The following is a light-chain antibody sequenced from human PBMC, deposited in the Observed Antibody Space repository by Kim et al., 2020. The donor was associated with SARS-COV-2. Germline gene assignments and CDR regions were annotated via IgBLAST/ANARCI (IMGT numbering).Light chain of an antibody. CDR2: GAS. Sequence: TPGERVTLSCRASQSVGSNLAWYQQSPGQAPRLLIYGASNRATGIPARFSGSGSGTDFTLTISGLQSEDFAAYYCQQYNAWPPLTFGGGTKVDIK. CDR3: QQYNAWPPLT. J-gene: IGKJ4*01. V-gene: IGKV3-15*01. CDR1: QSVGSN.